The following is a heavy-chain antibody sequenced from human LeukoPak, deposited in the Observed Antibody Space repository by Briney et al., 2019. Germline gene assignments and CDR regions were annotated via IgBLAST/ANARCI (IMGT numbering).Heavy chain of an antibody. D-gene: IGHD2-2*01. J-gene: IGHJ6*03. CDR3: ARCRGVVPAARGYYYYMDV. CDR1: GGSFSGYY. Sequence: SETLSLTCAVYGGSFSGYYWSWLRQPPGKGLGWIGEVNHSGSTNYNPSLKSRVTISVDTSKNQFSLKLSSVTAADTAVYYCARCRGVVPAARGYYYYMDVWGKGTTVTVSS. V-gene: IGHV4-34*01. CDR2: VNHSGST.